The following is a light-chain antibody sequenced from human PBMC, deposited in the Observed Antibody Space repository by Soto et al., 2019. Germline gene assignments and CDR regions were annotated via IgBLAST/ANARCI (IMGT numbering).Light chain of an antibody. Sequence: EIVLTQSPATLSVSPGERATLSCRASQTVGSYLAWYQQKPGQAPRLLIYGASTRATGIPARFSGSGSGTEFTLTISGLQSEDFATYYCLQHHTYPPTFGQGTKVDIK. J-gene: IGKJ1*01. V-gene: IGKV3-15*01. CDR3: LQHHTYPPT. CDR2: GAS. CDR1: QTVGSY.